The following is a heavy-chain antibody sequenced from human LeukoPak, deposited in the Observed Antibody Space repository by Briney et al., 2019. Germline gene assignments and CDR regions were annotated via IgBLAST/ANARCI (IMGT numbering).Heavy chain of an antibody. D-gene: IGHD6-13*01. CDR2: IYYSGST. Sequence: SETLSLTCTVSGGSISSSSYYWGWNRQPPGKGLEWIGSIYYSGSTYYNPSLKSRVTISVDTSKNQFSLKLSSVTAADTAVYYCAEYSSSWYRGYYFDYWGQGTLVTVSS. V-gene: IGHV4-39*01. CDR3: AEYSSSWYRGYYFDY. CDR1: GGSISSSSYY. J-gene: IGHJ4*02.